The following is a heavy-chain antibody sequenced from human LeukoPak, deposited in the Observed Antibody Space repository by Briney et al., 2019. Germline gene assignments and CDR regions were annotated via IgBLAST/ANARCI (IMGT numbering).Heavy chain of an antibody. V-gene: IGHV1-69*01. J-gene: IGHJ4*02. CDR1: GGTFSKYS. D-gene: IGHD1-26*01. CDR2: ITPLFGTA. CDR3: ARDGLGVSGSYPLGVC. Sequence: SVKVSCKASGGTFSKYSISWVRQRPGQGLEWMGGITPLFGTANYAQKFQGRVTITADESASTAYMELSSLRSEDTAIYYCARDGLGVSGSYPLGVCWGQGTLVTVSS.